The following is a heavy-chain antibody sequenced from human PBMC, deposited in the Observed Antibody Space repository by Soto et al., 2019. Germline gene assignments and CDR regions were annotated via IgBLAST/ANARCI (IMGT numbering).Heavy chain of an antibody. CDR3: ARGSCSGGSCYPDY. V-gene: IGHV1-69*02. Sequence: SVKVSCKASGGTFSSYTISWVRQAPGQGLEWMGRIIPILGIANYAQKFQGRVTITADKSTSTAYMELSSLRSEDTAVYYCARGSCSGGSCYPDYWGQGTLVTVSS. CDR1: GGTFSSYT. CDR2: IIPILGIA. D-gene: IGHD2-15*01. J-gene: IGHJ4*02.